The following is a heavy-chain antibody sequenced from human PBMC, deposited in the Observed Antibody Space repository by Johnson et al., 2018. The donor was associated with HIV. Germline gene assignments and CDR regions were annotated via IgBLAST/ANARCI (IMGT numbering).Heavy chain of an antibody. Sequence: ESGGGVVQPGGSLRLSCAASGFTFSNYAMHWVRQAPGKGLEWVAFIRYDGSNKYYADSVKGRFTISRDNAKNSLYLQMNSLRDEDTAVYYCVTADRGSAWGQGTTVTVSS. V-gene: IGHV3-30*02. CDR2: IRYDGSNK. CDR3: VTADRGSA. J-gene: IGHJ3*01. D-gene: IGHD1-26*01. CDR1: GFTFSNYA.